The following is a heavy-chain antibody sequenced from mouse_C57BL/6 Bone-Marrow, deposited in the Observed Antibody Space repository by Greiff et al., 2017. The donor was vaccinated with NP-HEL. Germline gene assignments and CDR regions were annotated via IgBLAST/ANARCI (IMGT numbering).Heavy chain of an antibody. CDR2: ISSGSGTI. CDR1: GFTFSDYG. J-gene: IGHJ1*03. CDR3: ASFRYFDV. Sequence: EVKLVESGGGLVKPGGSLKLSCAASGFTFSDYGMHWVRQAPEQGLEWVAYISSGSGTIYYADTVKGRFTISRDNAKNTLFLQMTSLSSEDTAMYYCASFRYFDVWGTGTTVTVSS. V-gene: IGHV5-17*01.